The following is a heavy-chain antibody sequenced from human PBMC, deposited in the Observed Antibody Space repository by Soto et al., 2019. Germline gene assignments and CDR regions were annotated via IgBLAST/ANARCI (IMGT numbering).Heavy chain of an antibody. D-gene: IGHD6-13*01. Sequence: GGSLRLSCAASGVTFSSDWMSWGRQAPGKGLEWVANIKQDGSEKYYVDSVKGRFTISRDNAKNSLYLQMNSLRAEDTAVYYCAGVRGSSCYPYCFDYWGQGTLVTVSS. CDR2: IKQDGSEK. V-gene: IGHV3-7*03. CDR3: AGVRGSSCYPYCFDY. J-gene: IGHJ4*02. CDR1: GVTFSSDW.